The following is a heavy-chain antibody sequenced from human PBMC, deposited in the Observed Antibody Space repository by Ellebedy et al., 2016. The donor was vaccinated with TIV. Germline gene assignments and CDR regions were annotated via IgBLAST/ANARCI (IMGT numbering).Heavy chain of an antibody. V-gene: IGHV3-33*08. CDR3: ATFPATNYYDSSADERDY. J-gene: IGHJ4*02. CDR2: IWYDGSNK. CDR1: GFTFGDYY. Sequence: GGSLRLXXAASGFTFGDYYMTWIRQAPGKGLEWVAVIWYDGSNKYYADSVKGRFTISRDNSKNTLYLQMNSLRAEDTAVYYCATFPATNYYDSSADERDYWGQGTLVTVSS. D-gene: IGHD3-22*01.